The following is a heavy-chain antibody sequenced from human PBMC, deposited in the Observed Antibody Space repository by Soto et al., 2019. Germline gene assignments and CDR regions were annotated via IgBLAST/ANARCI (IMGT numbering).Heavy chain of an antibody. J-gene: IGHJ5*01. CDR1: VFTFSNAC. CDR2: IKSKTDGGTT. Sequence: PGGSMRLSFSASVFTFSNACMSWVRQAPGKGLEWVGRIKSKTDGGTTDYAAPVKGRFTISRDDSENTLYLQMNSLKTEDTAVYYCKVSVDSWGQGTLVTVSS. CDR3: KVSVDS. D-gene: IGHD2-8*01. V-gene: IGHV3-15*01.